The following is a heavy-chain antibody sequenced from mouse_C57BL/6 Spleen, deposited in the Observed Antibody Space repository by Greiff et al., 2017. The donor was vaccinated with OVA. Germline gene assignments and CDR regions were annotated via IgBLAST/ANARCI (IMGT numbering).Heavy chain of an antibody. CDR1: GYTFTGYW. CDR3: ARAYGSSYDYFDY. V-gene: IGHV1-52*01. D-gene: IGHD1-1*01. Sequence: QVQLQQPGAELMRPGSSVKLSCKASGYTFTGYWMQWVKQRPLQGLEWIGNIAPSDSETHYNQKFKDKATLTVDKSSSTAYMQLSSLTSEDSAVYYCARAYGSSYDYFDYWGQGTTLTVSS. CDR2: IAPSDSET. J-gene: IGHJ2*01.